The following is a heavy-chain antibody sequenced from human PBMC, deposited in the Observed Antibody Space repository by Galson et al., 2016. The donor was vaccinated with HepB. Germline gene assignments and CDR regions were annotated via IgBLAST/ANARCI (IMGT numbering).Heavy chain of an antibody. V-gene: IGHV1-69*10. CDR1: GGTFSSFP. Sequence: SVKVSCKASGGTFSSFPFSWVRQAPGQGLEWMGGIIPVFGIPTYAQNFQGRVTISADTSTTTAYMELSGLRSEDTAEYYCATSPFGSGSYYHDALTVWGQGTMVTVSS. CDR2: IIPVFGIP. J-gene: IGHJ3*01. D-gene: IGHD3-10*01. CDR3: ATSPFGSGSYYHDALTV.